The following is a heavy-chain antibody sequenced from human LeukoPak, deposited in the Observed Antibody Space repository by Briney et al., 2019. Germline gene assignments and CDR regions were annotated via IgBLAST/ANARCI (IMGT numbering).Heavy chain of an antibody. CDR1: GGSISSITYY. CDR2: MYYRGNT. J-gene: IGHJ4*02. V-gene: IGHV4-39*07. CDR3: ARLYGNYQNYFDY. D-gene: IGHD1-7*01. Sequence: SETLSLTCTVSGGSISSITYYWGWIRPPPGEGLEWVGDMYYRGNTFYNPSLKSRVTISVDTSRNQFSLKLRSVTAADTAVYYCARLYGNYQNYFDYWGQGTLVTVSS.